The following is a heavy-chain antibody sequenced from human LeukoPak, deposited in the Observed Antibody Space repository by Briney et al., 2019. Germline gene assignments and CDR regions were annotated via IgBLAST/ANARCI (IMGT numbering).Heavy chain of an antibody. V-gene: IGHV3-30*02. J-gene: IGHJ3*02. Sequence: GRSLRLSCAASGFTFSSYGMHWVRQAPGKGLEWVAFIRYDGSNKYYADSVKGRFTISRDNSKNTLYLQMNSLRAEDTAVYYCARPYPDAFDIGGQGTMVTVSS. CDR3: ARPYPDAFDI. CDR1: GFTFSSYG. CDR2: IRYDGSNK.